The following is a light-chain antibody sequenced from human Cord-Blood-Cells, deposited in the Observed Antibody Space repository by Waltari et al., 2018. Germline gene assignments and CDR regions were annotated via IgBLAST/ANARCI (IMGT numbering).Light chain of an antibody. Sequence: QSPLTQPASASGPPAHSITISCTRTSSACAGYHPVSWYQQHPGKAPKLMIYDVSNRPSGVSNRFSGSKSGNTASLTISGLQAEDEADYYCSSYTSSSTWVFGGGTKLTVL. CDR2: DVS. J-gene: IGLJ3*02. CDR1: SSACAGYHP. V-gene: IGLV2-14*01. CDR3: SSYTSSSTWV.